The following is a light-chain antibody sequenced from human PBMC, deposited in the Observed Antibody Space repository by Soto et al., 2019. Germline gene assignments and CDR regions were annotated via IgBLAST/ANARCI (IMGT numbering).Light chain of an antibody. CDR2: AAS. Sequence: DTHMSLSPSSLSASVGDSVIITCRSSQTIRSHLNWYQQKPGEAPDLLIYAASTLQTGVPSRFSGNGSGTDFTLTIISLQPEDFATYYCQQSYSTPRTFGPGTKVDIK. CDR3: QQSYSTPRT. J-gene: IGKJ1*01. V-gene: IGKV1-39*01. CDR1: QTIRSH.